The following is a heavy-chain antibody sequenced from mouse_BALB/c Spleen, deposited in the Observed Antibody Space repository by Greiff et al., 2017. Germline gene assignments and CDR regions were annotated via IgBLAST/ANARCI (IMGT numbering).Heavy chain of an antibody. CDR3: ARGYYGSSYFAY. CDR2: IDPENGDT. CDR1: GFNIKDYY. Sequence: EVQLQESGAELVRSGASVKLSCTASGFNIKDYYMHWVKQRPEQGLEWIGWIDPENGDTEYAPKFQGKATMTADTSSNTAYLQLSSLTSEDTAVYYCARGYYGSSYFAYWGQGTLVTVSA. D-gene: IGHD1-1*01. J-gene: IGHJ3*01. V-gene: IGHV14-4*02.